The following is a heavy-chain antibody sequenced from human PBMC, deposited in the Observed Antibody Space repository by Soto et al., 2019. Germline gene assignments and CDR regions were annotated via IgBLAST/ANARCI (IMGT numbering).Heavy chain of an antibody. D-gene: IGHD3-10*01. Sequence: QVQLVQSGAEVQKPGASVKVSYKAYGYTFSDYYIHWVRQAPGQGLDWMGIINPSAGPTSVAQKFQGIVTLTRDTSRSTVYIDLSSLTSEDTAIYYCAREPTMRRGVLDFWGQGTLVTVSS. CDR3: AREPTMRRGVLDF. J-gene: IGHJ4*02. V-gene: IGHV1-46*01. CDR1: GYTFSDYY. CDR2: INPSAGPT.